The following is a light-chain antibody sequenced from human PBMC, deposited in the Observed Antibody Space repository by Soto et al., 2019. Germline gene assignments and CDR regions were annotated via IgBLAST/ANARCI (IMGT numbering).Light chain of an antibody. Sequence: IQMTQSPSTLSASVGDRVTITCRASQSISSWLAWYQQKPGKAPKVLMYKASSLESGVPSSFRGSGSGTEFTLTISSLQPDDFATYYCQQYNSYPYTFGQGTKLEIK. CDR1: QSISSW. CDR2: KAS. J-gene: IGKJ2*01. V-gene: IGKV1-5*03. CDR3: QQYNSYPYT.